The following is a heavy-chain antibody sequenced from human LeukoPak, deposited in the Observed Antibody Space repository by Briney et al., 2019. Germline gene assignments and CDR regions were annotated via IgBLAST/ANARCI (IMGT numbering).Heavy chain of an antibody. CDR3: ATEYYYDSSGQT. Sequence: PSETLSLTCTVSGGSISSSSYYWSWIRQPPGKGLEWIGEINHSGSTNYNPSLKSRVTISVDTSKNQFSLKLSSVTAADTAVYYCATEYYYDSSGQTWGQGTLVTVSS. CDR2: INHSGST. V-gene: IGHV4-39*07. D-gene: IGHD3-22*01. CDR1: GGSISSSSYY. J-gene: IGHJ5*02.